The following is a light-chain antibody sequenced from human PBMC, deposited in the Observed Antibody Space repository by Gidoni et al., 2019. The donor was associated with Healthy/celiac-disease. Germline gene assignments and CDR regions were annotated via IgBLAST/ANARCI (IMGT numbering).Light chain of an antibody. CDR1: RGSIDSNY. J-gene: IGLJ2*01. CDR3: QSYDSSNSVV. V-gene: IGLV6-57*02. Sequence: NFMLTQPHSVSESPGKTVTISCTGSRGSIDSNYVQWYQQRPGSASPTGIYEDNPRPAGVPDRFSGSIDSSSNSASLTISGLKTEDEADYYCQSYDSSNSVVFGGGTKLTVL. CDR2: EDN.